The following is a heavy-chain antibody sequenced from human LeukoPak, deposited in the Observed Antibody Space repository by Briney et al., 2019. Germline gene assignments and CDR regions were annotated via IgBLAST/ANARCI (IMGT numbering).Heavy chain of an antibody. CDR2: IRGDNGNT. J-gene: IGHJ4*02. CDR1: GYTFSNYG. V-gene: IGHV1-18*01. Sequence: ASVKVSCKASGYTFSNYGISWVRQAPGQGLEWVGWIRGDNGNTNYAQKFQGRVTMTTETSTSTAYMELGRLGSDETAVYYCARVDRLTGYYFCDYRGQGTLVTDSS. D-gene: IGHD3-9*01. CDR3: ARVDRLTGYYFCDY.